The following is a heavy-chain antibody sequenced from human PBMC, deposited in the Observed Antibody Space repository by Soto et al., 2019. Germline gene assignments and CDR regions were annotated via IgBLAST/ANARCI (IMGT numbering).Heavy chain of an antibody. CDR2: INHSGST. D-gene: IGHD2-2*02. J-gene: IGHJ4*02. CDR3: ARGGKYCSSTSCYMAFDY. V-gene: IGHV4-34*01. CDR1: GGSFSGYY. Sequence: PSETLSLTCAVYGGSFSGYYWSWIRQPPGKGLEWIGEINHSGSTNYNPSLKSRVTISVDTSKNQFSLKLSSVTAADTAVYYFARGGKYCSSTSCYMAFDYWGQGTLVTVSS.